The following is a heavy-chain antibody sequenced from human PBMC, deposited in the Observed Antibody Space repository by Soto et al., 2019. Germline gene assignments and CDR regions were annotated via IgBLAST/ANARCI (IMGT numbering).Heavy chain of an antibody. J-gene: IGHJ4*02. D-gene: IGHD5-18*01. V-gene: IGHV4-34*01. Sequence: QVQLQQWGAGLFKPSETLSLTCAVYGGSFSGYYWSWIRQPPGKGLEWIGEINHSGSTNYNPSLKSRVTISVDTSKNKFSLKLSSVTAADTAVYYCARCWSYGRPFDYWGQGTLVTVSS. CDR1: GGSFSGYY. CDR2: INHSGST. CDR3: ARCWSYGRPFDY.